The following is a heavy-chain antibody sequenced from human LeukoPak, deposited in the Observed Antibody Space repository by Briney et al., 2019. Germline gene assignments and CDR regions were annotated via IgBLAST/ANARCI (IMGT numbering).Heavy chain of an antibody. D-gene: IGHD3-22*01. CDR1: GFTFSSYS. V-gene: IGHV3-21*01. CDR3: ARDSDYYDSSGWDY. Sequence: PGGSLRLSCAASGFTFSSYSMNWVRQAPGKGLEWVSSISSSSSYIYYADSVKGRFTISRDNAKNSLYLQMNSLRAEDTAVYYCARDSDYYDSSGWDYWGQGTLVTVSS. CDR2: ISSSSSYI. J-gene: IGHJ4*02.